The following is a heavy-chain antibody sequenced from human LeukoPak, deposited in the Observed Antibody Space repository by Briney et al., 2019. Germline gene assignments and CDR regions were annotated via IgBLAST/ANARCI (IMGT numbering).Heavy chain of an antibody. Sequence: GESLKISCKGSGYSFTSYWIGWVRQMPGKGLEWMGIIYPGDSDARYSPSFHGQANISADKSISTAYLQWSSLKASDTAMYYCARQRSRAAAGTDYWGQGTLVTVSS. J-gene: IGHJ4*02. CDR3: ARQRSRAAAGTDY. D-gene: IGHD6-13*01. CDR2: IYPGDSDA. V-gene: IGHV5-51*01. CDR1: GYSFTSYW.